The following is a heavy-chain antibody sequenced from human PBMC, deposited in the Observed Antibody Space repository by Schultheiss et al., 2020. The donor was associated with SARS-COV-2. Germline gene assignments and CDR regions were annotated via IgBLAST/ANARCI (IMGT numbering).Heavy chain of an antibody. Sequence: SETLSLTCAVSGYSISSGYYWGWIRRPPGKVLEWIGYIYYSGSTNYNPSLKSRVTISVDTSKNQFSLKLSSVTAADTAVYYCARGLGYGGNSARDYWGQGILVTFSS. CDR3: ARGLGYGGNSARDY. CDR1: GYSISSGYY. D-gene: IGHD4-23*01. V-gene: IGHV4-38-2*01. CDR2: IYYSGST. J-gene: IGHJ4*02.